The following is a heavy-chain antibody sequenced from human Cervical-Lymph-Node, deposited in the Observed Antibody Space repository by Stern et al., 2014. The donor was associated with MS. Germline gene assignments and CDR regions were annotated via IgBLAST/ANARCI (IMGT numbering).Heavy chain of an antibody. CDR1: GFSLSTSGVG. CDR3: AHGLEIRLWAAY. CDR2: IYWDDDK. Sequence: VTLRESGPTLVKPTQTLTLTCTFSGFSLSTSGVGVGWIRQPPGKALEWLALIYWDDDKRYSPSLKXXLTITKDTSKNQVVLTMTNMDPVDTATYYCAHGLEIRLWAAYWGQGTLVTVSS. D-gene: IGHD5-18*01. J-gene: IGHJ4*02. V-gene: IGHV2-5*02.